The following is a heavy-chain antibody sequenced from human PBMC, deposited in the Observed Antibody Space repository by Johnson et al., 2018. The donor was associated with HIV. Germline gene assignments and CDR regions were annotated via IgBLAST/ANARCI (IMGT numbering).Heavy chain of an antibody. CDR2: ISYDGSNK. V-gene: IGHV3-30*18. CDR3: AKEGGIRRVAWELRAYSFDI. CDR1: GFSFSSYG. D-gene: IGHD1-26*01. Sequence: HLVESGGGVVQPGKSLRLSCVASGFSFSSYGMHWVRQAPGKGLEWVALISYDGSNKYYADSVEGRFTISRVNSKKTLYLQMNSLTPEDTAVYYCAKEGGIRRVAWELRAYSFDIWGQGTMVTVSS. J-gene: IGHJ3*02.